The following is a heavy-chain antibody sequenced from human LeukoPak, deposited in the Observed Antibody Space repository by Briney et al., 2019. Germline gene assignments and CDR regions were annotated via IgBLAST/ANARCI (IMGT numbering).Heavy chain of an antibody. CDR1: GYTFTDYY. V-gene: IGHV1-2*02. CDR2: INPNRGGT. J-gene: IGHJ4*02. CDR3: ARRQIDCSTTSCYVDY. Sequence: GASVKVSCKASGYTFTDYYINWIRQAPGQGLEWMGWINPNRGGTSYAQNFQGRVTMTGDTPITIAYMELSRPRSDDTAVYYCARRQIDCSTTSCYVDYWGQGTLVTVSS. D-gene: IGHD2-2*01.